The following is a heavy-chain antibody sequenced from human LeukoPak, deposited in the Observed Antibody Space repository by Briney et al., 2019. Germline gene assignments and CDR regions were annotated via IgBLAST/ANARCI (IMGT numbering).Heavy chain of an antibody. J-gene: IGHJ3*02. CDR1: GGSFSGYY. V-gene: IGHV4-34*01. CDR3: ARADYDFWSGPPDAFDI. CDR2: INHSGST. D-gene: IGHD3-3*01. Sequence: SETLSLTCAVYGGSFSGYYWSWIRQPPGKGLEWIGEINHSGSTNYNPSLKSRVTISVDTSKNQFSLKLSSVTAADTAVYYRARADYDFWSGPPDAFDIWGQGTMVTVSS.